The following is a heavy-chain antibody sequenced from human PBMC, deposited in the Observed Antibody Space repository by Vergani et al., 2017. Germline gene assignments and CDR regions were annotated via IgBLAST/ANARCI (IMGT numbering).Heavy chain of an antibody. CDR1: GFTFSSYA. CDR2: ISGSGGST. Sequence: EVQLLESGGGLVQPGGSLRLSCAASGFTFSSYAMSWVRQAPGKGLEWVSAISGSGGSTYYADSVKGRFTISRDNSKNTLYLQMNSLRAEDTAVYYCARESDGRFYYYYGMDVWGQGTTVTVSS. CDR3: ARESDGRFYYYYGMDV. J-gene: IGHJ6*02. D-gene: IGHD2-15*01. V-gene: IGHV3-23*01.